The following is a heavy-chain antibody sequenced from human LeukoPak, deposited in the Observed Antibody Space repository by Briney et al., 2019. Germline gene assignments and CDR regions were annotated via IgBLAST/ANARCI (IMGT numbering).Heavy chain of an antibody. D-gene: IGHD3-10*01. J-gene: IGHJ4*02. Sequence: GGSLRLTCAASGFTFSNYCMHWVRQTPGKGLVWVSRINSDGGNTNYADSVKGRFTVSRDNAKNTLYLQINSLRVEDTALYYCVRGGSSVSFDYWGQGTLVGVPS. CDR3: VRGGSSVSFDY. CDR2: INSDGGNT. CDR1: GFTFSNYC. V-gene: IGHV3-74*01.